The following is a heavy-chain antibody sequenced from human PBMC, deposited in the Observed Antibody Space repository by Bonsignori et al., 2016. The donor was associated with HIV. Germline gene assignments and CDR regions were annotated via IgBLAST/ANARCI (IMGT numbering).Heavy chain of an antibody. CDR3: ARGQGLLQLDS. CDR1: GYSFLTYD. V-gene: IGHV1-8*01. CDR2: MNPKSGNT. D-gene: IGHD2-21*02. J-gene: IGHJ4*02. Sequence: QVQLVQSGAEVKKPGDSVRVSCKASGYSFLTYDINWVRQAPGQGLEWMGWMNPKSGNTGYAQKFQGRVFMTKNTSINTAYLELRSLKSDDTAVYYCARGQGLLQLDSWGQG.